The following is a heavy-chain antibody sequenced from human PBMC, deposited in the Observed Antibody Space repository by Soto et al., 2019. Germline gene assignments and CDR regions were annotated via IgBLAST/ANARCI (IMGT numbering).Heavy chain of an antibody. J-gene: IGHJ4*02. D-gene: IGHD6-19*01. CDR3: AKDSSGWYQLDY. Sequence: PGGSLRLSCAASGFTFSSYAMGWVRQAPGKGLEWVSAISGSGGSTYYADSVKGRFTISRDNSKNTLYLQMNSLRAEDTAVYYCAKDSSGWYQLDYWGQGTLVTVSS. CDR2: ISGSGGST. V-gene: IGHV3-23*01. CDR1: GFTFSSYA.